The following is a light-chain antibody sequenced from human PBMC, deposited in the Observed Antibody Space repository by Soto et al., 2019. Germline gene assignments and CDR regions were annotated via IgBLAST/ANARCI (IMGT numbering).Light chain of an antibody. CDR2: AAS. CDR1: QSISSY. J-gene: IGKJ2*01. V-gene: IGKV1-39*01. Sequence: GDRVTITCRASQSISSYLNWYQQKPGKAPKLLIYAASSLQSGVPSRFSGSGSGTDFTLTISSLQPEDFATYYCQQSYSTPQTFGQGTKLEIK. CDR3: QQSYSTPQT.